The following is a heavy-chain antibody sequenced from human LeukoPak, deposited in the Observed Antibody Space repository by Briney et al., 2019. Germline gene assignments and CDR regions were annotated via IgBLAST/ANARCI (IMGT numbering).Heavy chain of an antibody. J-gene: IGHJ4*02. CDR3: ATDWGHSGCRD. Sequence: PGGSLRLSCAASGFTFSSYSMNWDRQAPGKGLEWVSVIYGGGSTYYADSVKDRFTISRDNAKNTVYLQINNLRPDDTAVYYCATDWGHSGCRDWGQGTLLTVSS. V-gene: IGHV3-66*01. CDR2: IYGGGST. D-gene: IGHD5-12*01. CDR1: GFTFSSYS.